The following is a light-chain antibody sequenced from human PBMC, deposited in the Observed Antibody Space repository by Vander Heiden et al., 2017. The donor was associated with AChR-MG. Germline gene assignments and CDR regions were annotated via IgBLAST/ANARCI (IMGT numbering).Light chain of an antibody. Sequence: IALIHPPATLSLSLGETATLFCTASPSVSAYLAWYQQKPGQATRIIIYAALHGATGIPARFSGSGSGTDFTLTISRLEPEDFAVYYCQQRSNPITFGQGTRLEIK. J-gene: IGKJ5*01. V-gene: IGKV3-11*01. CDR1: PSVSAY. CDR3: QQRSNPIT. CDR2: AAL.